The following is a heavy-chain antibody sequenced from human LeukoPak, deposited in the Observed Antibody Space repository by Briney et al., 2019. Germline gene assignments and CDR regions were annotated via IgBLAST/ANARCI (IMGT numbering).Heavy chain of an antibody. CDR1: GFTFSSYA. CDR2: ISVSGGSP. Sequence: GGSLRLSCAASGFTFSSYAMMWVRQAPGKGLDWVSTISVSGGSPNYADSVKGRFTISRDNSKNTLFLQMNSLRAEDTALYYCAKGLREYDFWSGYATSGQGTLVTVSS. CDR3: AKGLREYDFWSGYAT. V-gene: IGHV3-23*01. D-gene: IGHD3-3*01. J-gene: IGHJ5*02.